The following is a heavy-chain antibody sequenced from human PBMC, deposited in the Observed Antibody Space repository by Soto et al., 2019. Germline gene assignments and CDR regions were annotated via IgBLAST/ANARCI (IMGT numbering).Heavy chain of an antibody. V-gene: IGHV4-31*03. J-gene: IGHJ5*02. D-gene: IGHD3-16*01. CDR2: IYYSGST. CDR3: ARDRRGEFNWCDP. Sequence: PSETLSLTCTVSGGSISSGGYYWSWIREHPGKGLEWIGYIYYSGSTYYNPSLKIRVTISVDTSKNQFSLKLSSVTAADTAVYYCARDRRGEFNWCDPWGQGTLVTV. CDR1: GGSISSGGYY.